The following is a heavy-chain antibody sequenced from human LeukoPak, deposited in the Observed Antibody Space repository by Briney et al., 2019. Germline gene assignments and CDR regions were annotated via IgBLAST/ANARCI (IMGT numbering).Heavy chain of an antibody. CDR2: IYPGDSDT. CDR1: GYSFTNYW. V-gene: IGHV5-51*01. J-gene: IGHJ4*02. Sequence: GESLKISCKGSGYSFTNYWIAWVRQMPGKGLEWMGIIYPGDSDTRYSPSLQGQVTISADKSLSTAYLQWSSLKASDTAMYYCARQTAMGRSGDYWGQGALVTVSS. D-gene: IGHD5-18*01. CDR3: ARQTAMGRSGDY.